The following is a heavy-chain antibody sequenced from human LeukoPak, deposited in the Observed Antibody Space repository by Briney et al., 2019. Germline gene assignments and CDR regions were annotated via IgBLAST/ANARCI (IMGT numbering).Heavy chain of an antibody. D-gene: IGHD5-18*01. V-gene: IGHV4-61*02. CDR3: ARKRAWLGLDY. J-gene: IGHJ4*02. Sequence: SQTLSLTCTVSGGSISSGSYYWSWIRQPAGKGLEWIGRIYTSGSTNYNPSLKSRVTISVDTSKNQFSLKLSSVTAADTAVYYCARKRAWLGLDYWGQGTLVTVSS. CDR1: GGSISSGSYY. CDR2: IYTSGST.